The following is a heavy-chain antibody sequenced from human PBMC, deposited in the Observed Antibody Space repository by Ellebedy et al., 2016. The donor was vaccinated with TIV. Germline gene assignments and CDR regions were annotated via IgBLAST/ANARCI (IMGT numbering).Heavy chain of an antibody. D-gene: IGHD6-19*01. CDR2: ASVIGSTP. CDR3: AKDGGGGETRGWYYCDY. J-gene: IGHJ4*02. V-gene: IGHV3-23*01. CDR1: GFPFSYYA. Sequence: PGGSLRLSCAASGFPFSYYAMSWVPQAPGKGLAWFSIASVIGSTPYYSVSVKCRFTISRDNSKNTLYLQMNSLRAEDTAIYYGAKDGGGGETRGWYYCDYWGQGTLGTVSS.